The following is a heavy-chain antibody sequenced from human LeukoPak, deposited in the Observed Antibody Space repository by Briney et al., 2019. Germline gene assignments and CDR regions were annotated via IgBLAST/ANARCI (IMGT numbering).Heavy chain of an antibody. J-gene: IGHJ3*02. CDR1: GGSISSGDYY. CDR2: IYYSGST. D-gene: IGHD5-24*01. Sequence: SETLSLTCTVSGGSISSGDYYWSWIRQPPGKGLEWIGYIYYSGSTYYNPSLKSRVTISVDTSKNQFSLKLSSVTAADTAVYYCAREEMATTFGAFDIWGRGTMVTVSS. CDR3: AREEMATTFGAFDI. V-gene: IGHV4-30-4*01.